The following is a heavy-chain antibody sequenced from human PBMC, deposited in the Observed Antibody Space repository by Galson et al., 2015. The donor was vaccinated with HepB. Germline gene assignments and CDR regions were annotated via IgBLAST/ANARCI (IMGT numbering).Heavy chain of an antibody. J-gene: IGHJ4*02. V-gene: IGHV1-3*04. CDR1: GYTFITYT. CDR3: ARETRPSIAVTGPGAFDY. Sequence: SVKVSCKASGYTFITYTIHWVRQAPGQRLEWMGWINTGDGNTKYSQNFQGRVTIARDTSASTAYMELSSLRSEDTAVYYCARETRPSIAVTGPGAFDYWGQGTLVTVSS. D-gene: IGHD6-19*01. CDR2: INTGDGNT.